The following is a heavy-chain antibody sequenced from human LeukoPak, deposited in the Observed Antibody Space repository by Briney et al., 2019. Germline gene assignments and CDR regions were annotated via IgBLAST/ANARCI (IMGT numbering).Heavy chain of an antibody. D-gene: IGHD6-13*01. CDR2: IKSKTEGGTT. CDR3: TVSGYSSSWYAFGY. J-gene: IGHJ4*02. Sequence: PGGSLRLSCAASGFTFSNAWMRWVRQAPGEGRGWVGRIKSKTEGGTTDYAASVKGRFTISRDDSKNTLYLQMNSLKAEDTAVYYCTVSGYSSSWYAFGYWGQGTLVTVSS. CDR1: GFTFSNAW. V-gene: IGHV3-15*01.